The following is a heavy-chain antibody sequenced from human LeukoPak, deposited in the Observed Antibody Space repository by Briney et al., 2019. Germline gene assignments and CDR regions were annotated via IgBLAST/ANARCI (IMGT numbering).Heavy chain of an antibody. CDR2: INHSGST. V-gene: IGHV4-34*01. CDR3: ARVGYSYGYDY. J-gene: IGHJ4*02. D-gene: IGHD5-18*01. Sequence: SETLSLTCAVYGGSFSGYYWSWIRQLPGKGLEWIGEINHSGSTNYNPSLKSRVTISVDTSKNQFSLKLSSVTAADTAVYYCARVGYSYGYDYWGQGTLVTVSS. CDR1: GGSFSGYY.